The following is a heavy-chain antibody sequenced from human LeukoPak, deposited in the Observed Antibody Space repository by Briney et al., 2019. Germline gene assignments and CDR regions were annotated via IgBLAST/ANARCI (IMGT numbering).Heavy chain of an antibody. V-gene: IGHV3-66*01. Sequence: GGSLRLSCAVSGFTVSSNYMNWVRQAPGKALEWVSLIYSDGSTSYADSVKGRFTISRDNSKNTLYLQMNSLRVEDTAVYYCARVGYTGTWYSSPPFDYWGQGTLVTVSS. CDR3: ARVGYTGTWYSSPPFDY. D-gene: IGHD6-13*01. J-gene: IGHJ4*02. CDR2: IYSDGST. CDR1: GFTVSSNY.